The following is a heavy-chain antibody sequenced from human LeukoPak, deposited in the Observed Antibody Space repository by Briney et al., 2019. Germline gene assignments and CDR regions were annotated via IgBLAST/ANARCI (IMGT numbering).Heavy chain of an antibody. Sequence: GSSVTVSCTASGGTFSSYAISWVRQAPGQGLEWMGGIIPIFGTANYAQKFQGRVTITADESTSTAYMELSSLRSEDTAVYYCASNLGSVAFDIWGQGTMVTVSS. CDR1: GGTFSSYA. J-gene: IGHJ3*02. CDR2: IIPIFGTA. V-gene: IGHV1-69*01. CDR3: ASNLGSVAFDI.